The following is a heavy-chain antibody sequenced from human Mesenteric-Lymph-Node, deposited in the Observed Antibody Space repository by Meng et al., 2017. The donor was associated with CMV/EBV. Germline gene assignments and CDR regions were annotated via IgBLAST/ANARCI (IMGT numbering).Heavy chain of an antibody. CDR1: GGSFSDYY. D-gene: IGHD2-21*01. V-gene: IGHV4-34*01. CDR3: ARRVGIVYYFDY. CDR2: VNDRGST. Sequence: TWAVYGGSFSDYYWSWIRQPPGKGLEWIGEVNDRGSTNYNPSLKSRVTISVDTSRKQFSLKLTSVTAADTAIYYCARRVGIVYYFDYWGQGTLVTVSS. J-gene: IGHJ4*02.